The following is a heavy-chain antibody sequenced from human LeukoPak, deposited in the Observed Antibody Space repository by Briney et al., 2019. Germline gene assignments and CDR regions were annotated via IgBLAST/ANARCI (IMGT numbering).Heavy chain of an antibody. Sequence: SETLSLTCTVSGGSISSYYWSWIRQPAGKGLEWIERIYTSGSTNYNPSLKSRVTMSVDTSKNQFSLKLSSVTAADTAVYYCAREMGRPYGSGSYLFDPWGQGTLVTVSS. V-gene: IGHV4-4*07. D-gene: IGHD3-10*01. J-gene: IGHJ5*02. CDR3: AREMGRPYGSGSYLFDP. CDR2: IYTSGST. CDR1: GGSISSYY.